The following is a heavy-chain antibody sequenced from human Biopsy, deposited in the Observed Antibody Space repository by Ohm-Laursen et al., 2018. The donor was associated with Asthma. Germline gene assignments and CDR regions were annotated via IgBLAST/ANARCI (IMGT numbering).Heavy chain of an antibody. Sequence: SLRLSCTASGFSFSNFAIHWVRQAPGKGLEWVGVISKNASTQDYADSVKGRFTMARDNSKNTLDLRMNSLREEDTAVYYCVRDGTDDAFDIWGQGTVVSVSS. D-gene: IGHD1-1*01. J-gene: IGHJ3*02. V-gene: IGHV3-30*01. CDR2: ISKNASTQ. CDR3: VRDGTDDAFDI. CDR1: GFSFSNFA.